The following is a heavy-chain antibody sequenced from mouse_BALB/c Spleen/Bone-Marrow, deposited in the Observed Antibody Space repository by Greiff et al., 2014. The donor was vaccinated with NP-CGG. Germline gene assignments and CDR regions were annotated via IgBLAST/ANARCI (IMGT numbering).Heavy chain of an antibody. Sequence: QVQLKQSAAELARPGASVKMSCKASGYTFTSYTIHWVKQRPGQGLEWIGYINPSSGYTDYKQRFNDKTTLTTDKSSSTAYMQLSSLTSEDSAVYYCARLNYGNPFAYWGQGTLVTVSA. V-gene: IGHV1-4*02. J-gene: IGHJ3*01. CDR3: ARLNYGNPFAY. D-gene: IGHD2-1*01. CDR2: INPSSGYT. CDR1: GYTFTSYT.